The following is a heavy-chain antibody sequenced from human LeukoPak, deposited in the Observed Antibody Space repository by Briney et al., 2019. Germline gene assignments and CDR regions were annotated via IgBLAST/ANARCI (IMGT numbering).Heavy chain of an antibody. CDR1: GFTFSDYY. CDR3: ARLGGYCSSTSCYTSYRDNWFDP. CDR2: ISSSGSTI. J-gene: IGHJ5*02. Sequence: GGSLRLSCAASGFTFSDYYMSWIRQAPGKGLEWVSYISSSGSTIYYADSVKGRFTTSRDNAKNSLYLQMNSLRAEDTAVYYCARLGGYCSSTSCYTSYRDNWFDPWGQGTLVTVSS. V-gene: IGHV3-11*04. D-gene: IGHD2-2*02.